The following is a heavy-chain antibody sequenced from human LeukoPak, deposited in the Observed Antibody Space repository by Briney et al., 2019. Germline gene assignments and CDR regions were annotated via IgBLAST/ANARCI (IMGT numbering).Heavy chain of an antibody. Sequence: SETLSLTCTVSGGSISSYYWSWIRQPPGKGLEWIGYIYYSGSTNYSPSLKSRVTISVDTSKNQFSLKLSSVTAADTAVYFCAKDKSRVGYGDSFARAGYFDNWGQGILVTVST. D-gene: IGHD4-17*01. CDR2: IYYSGST. V-gene: IGHV4-59*01. J-gene: IGHJ4*02. CDR1: GGSISSYY. CDR3: AKDKSRVGYGDSFARAGYFDN.